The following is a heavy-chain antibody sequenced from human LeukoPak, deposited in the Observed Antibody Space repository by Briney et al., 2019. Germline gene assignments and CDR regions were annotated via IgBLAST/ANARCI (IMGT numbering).Heavy chain of an antibody. CDR3: ARAHTLSASGPYLGY. D-gene: IGHD7-27*01. CDR2: ISAYNGNT. Sequence: ASVKVSCKASGYTFTSYGISWVRQAPGQGLEWMGWISAYNGNTNYAQKLQGRVTMTTDTSTSTAYMELRSLRSDDTAVYYCARAHTLSASGPYLGYGGQGPLVTVSS. CDR1: GYTFTSYG. V-gene: IGHV1-18*01. J-gene: IGHJ4*02.